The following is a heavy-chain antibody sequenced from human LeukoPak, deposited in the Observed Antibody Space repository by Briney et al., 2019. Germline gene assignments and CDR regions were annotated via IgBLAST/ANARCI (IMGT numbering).Heavy chain of an antibody. Sequence: PSETLSLTCTVYGGSISSYYWSWIRQPPGQGLEWIGSIYHSGSTYYNPSLKSRVTISVDTSKNQFSLKLSSVTAADTAVYYCARALDTVVTPGPFFDYWGQGTLVTVSS. CDR3: ARALDTVVTPGPFFDY. CDR2: IYHSGST. D-gene: IGHD4-23*01. CDR1: GGSISSYY. V-gene: IGHV4-38-2*02. J-gene: IGHJ4*02.